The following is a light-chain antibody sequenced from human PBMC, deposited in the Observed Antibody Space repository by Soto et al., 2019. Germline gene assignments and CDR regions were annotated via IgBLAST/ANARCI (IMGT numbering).Light chain of an antibody. CDR2: GAS. CDR1: QSVSSSY. J-gene: IGKJ2*01. CDR3: QQCGSSLYT. Sequence: EIVLTQSPGTLSLSPGERATLSCRASQSVSSSYLAWYQQKPGQAPRLLIYGASRRATGIPDRFSGSGSGTDFTLTISRLEPEDFAVYYCQQCGSSLYTFGQGTKVDIK. V-gene: IGKV3-20*01.